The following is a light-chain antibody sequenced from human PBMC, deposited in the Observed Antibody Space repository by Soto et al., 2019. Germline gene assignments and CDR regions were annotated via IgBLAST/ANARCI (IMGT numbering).Light chain of an antibody. Sequence: DIQMTQSPSSLSASVGDRVTISCQASQDISNFLNWDEQKPGKAPKLLIYDASNLETGVPSRFTGSGSGTDFTFTISSLQPEDIATYYCQQYGNLPRTFGQGTKVEIK. CDR3: QQYGNLPRT. CDR2: DAS. V-gene: IGKV1-33*01. J-gene: IGKJ1*01. CDR1: QDISNF.